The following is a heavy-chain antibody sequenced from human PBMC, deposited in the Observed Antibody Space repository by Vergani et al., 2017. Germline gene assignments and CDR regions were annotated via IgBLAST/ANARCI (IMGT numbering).Heavy chain of an antibody. D-gene: IGHD2-2*02. CDR2: IRSKNDGGTA. V-gene: IGHV3-15*01. Sequence: ELQLVESGGGLIKPGGSLRLSCVVSGITFKNAWINWVRQAPGKGLEWIGRIRSKNDGGTADYAAPLKGRFTISRDDSKDSAFLLVNNLKTEDTAVYFCYTDYHDYWGQGTLVTVSS. CDR1: GITFKNAW. J-gene: IGHJ4*02. CDR3: YTDYHDY.